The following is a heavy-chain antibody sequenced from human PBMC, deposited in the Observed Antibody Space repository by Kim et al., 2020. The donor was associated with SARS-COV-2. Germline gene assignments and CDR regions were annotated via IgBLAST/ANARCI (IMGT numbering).Heavy chain of an antibody. CDR1: GGSISSYY. D-gene: IGHD3-10*01. CDR2: IYYSGST. J-gene: IGHJ5*02. CDR3: ARDRRFGELSRWFDP. Sequence: SETLSLTCTVSGGSISSYYWSWIRQPPGKGLEWIGYIYYSGSTNYNPSLKSRVTISVDTSKNQFSLKLSSVTAADTAVYYCARDRRFGELSRWFDPWGQGTLVTVSS. V-gene: IGHV4-59*01.